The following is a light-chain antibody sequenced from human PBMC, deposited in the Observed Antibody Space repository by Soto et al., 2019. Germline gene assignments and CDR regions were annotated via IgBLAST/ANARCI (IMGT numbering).Light chain of an antibody. J-gene: IGKJ1*01. CDR2: GAS. Sequence: EIVLTQSPGTLSLSPGERATLSCRASHSVSSSYLAWYQQKPGQAPRLLIYGASSRATGIPDRFSGSGSGTDFTLTISRLEPEDFAVYFCQQYGSSPTTSGQGTKVDIK. V-gene: IGKV3-20*01. CDR3: QQYGSSPTT. CDR1: HSVSSSY.